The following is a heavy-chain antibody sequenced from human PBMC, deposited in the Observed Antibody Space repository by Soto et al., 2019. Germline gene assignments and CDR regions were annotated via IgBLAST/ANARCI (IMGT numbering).Heavy chain of an antibody. CDR2: ISSSSSYI. V-gene: IGHV3-21*01. CDR3: AREGVLLWFGELARSSYFDY. Sequence: GGSLRRSCAASVFTFSSYSMNWVRQAPGKGLEWVSSISSSSSYIYYADSVKGRFTISRDNAKNSLYLQMNSLRAEDTAVYYCAREGVLLWFGELARSSYFDYWGQGTLVTVS. CDR1: VFTFSSYS. J-gene: IGHJ4*02. D-gene: IGHD3-10*01.